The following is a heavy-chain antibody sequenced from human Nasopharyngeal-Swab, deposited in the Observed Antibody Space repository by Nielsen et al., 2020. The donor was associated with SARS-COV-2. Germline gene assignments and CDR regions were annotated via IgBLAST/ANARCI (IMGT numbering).Heavy chain of an antibody. CDR3: ASPQTTVTPGVYDYYYGMDV. J-gene: IGHJ6*02. D-gene: IGHD4-17*01. CDR1: GFTFSSYS. CDR2: ISSSSSYI. Sequence: GGSLRLSCAASGFTFSSYSMNWVRQAPGKGLEWVSSISSSSSYIYYADSVKGRFTISRDNAKNSLYLQMNSLRAEDTAVYYCASPQTTVTPGVYDYYYGMDVWGQGTPVTVSS. V-gene: IGHV3-21*01.